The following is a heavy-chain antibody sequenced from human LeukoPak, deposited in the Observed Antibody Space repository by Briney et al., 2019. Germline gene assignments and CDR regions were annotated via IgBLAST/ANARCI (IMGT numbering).Heavy chain of an antibody. CDR2: IHYNGDST. J-gene: IGHJ5*02. CDR3: ARERFDP. CDR1: GFTLSNYA. Sequence: GGSLRLSCAASGFTLSNYAMSWVRQAPGKGLEWVSSIHYNGDSTYYADSVKGRFTISRDNAKNTLYLQMNSLRAEDTAVYYCARERFDPWGQGTLVTVSS. V-gene: IGHV3-23*01.